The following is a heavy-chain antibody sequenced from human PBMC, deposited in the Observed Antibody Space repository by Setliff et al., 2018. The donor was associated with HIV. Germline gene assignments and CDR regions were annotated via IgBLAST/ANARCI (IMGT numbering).Heavy chain of an antibody. V-gene: IGHV4-38-2*02. CDR2: IYNSGST. Sequence: PSETLSLTCTVSGYSISSGFYWGWIRQPPGKGLEWIGHIYNSGSTYYNPSLKSRVTISVDTSKNQFSLKLSSVTAADTAVYYCAREPRTTMIRNAFDIWGQGTMVTVSS. CDR1: GYSISSGFY. CDR3: AREPRTTMIRNAFDI. D-gene: IGHD3-22*01. J-gene: IGHJ3*02.